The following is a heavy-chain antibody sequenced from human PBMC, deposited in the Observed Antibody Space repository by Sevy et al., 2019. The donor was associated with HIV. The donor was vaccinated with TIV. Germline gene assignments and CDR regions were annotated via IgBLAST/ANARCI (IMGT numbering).Heavy chain of an antibody. Sequence: GGSLRLSCAASGFTFSSYSMNWVRQAPGKGLEWVSSISSSSSYIYYADSVKGRFTISRDNAKNSMYLQMNSLRAEDXXXXYCARDVRNDFGGRENYYYYYGMDVWGQGTTVTVSS. CDR1: GFTFSSYS. CDR3: ARDVRNDFGGRENYYYYYGMDV. D-gene: IGHD3-16*01. J-gene: IGHJ6*02. CDR2: ISSSSSYI. V-gene: IGHV3-21*01.